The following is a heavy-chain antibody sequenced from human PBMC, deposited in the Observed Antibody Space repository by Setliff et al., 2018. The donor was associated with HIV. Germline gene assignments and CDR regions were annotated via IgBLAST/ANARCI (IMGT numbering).Heavy chain of an antibody. CDR3: ARKVGGDFDY. Sequence: SETLSLTCAVYGGSFSGYYWSWIRQPPGKGLEWIGEINHSGSTNYNPSLKSRVTISVDTSKHQFSLKLNSMTAADTAVYFCARKVGGDFDYWGQGTLVTVSS. J-gene: IGHJ4*02. CDR1: GGSFSGYY. CDR2: INHSGST. V-gene: IGHV4-34*01. D-gene: IGHD2-2*01.